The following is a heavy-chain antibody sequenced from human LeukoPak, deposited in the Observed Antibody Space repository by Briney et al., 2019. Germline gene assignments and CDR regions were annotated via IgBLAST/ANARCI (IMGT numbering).Heavy chain of an antibody. V-gene: IGHV5-10-1*01. J-gene: IGHJ5*02. Sequence: GGSLNISCRASGYTFTAFWIIWVRQMPGKGPEWMGRIDPRDSHTIYSPSFQGHVTISLDQSITTAYLQWSDLKASDTAIYYCARVFCTEATCDNWLDPWGQGTLVSVSS. D-gene: IGHD2-8*02. CDR1: GYTFTAFW. CDR2: IDPRDSHT. CDR3: ARVFCTEATCDNWLDP.